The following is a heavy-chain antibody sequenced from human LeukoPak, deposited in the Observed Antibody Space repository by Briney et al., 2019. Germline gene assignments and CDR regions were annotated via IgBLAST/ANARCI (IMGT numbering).Heavy chain of an antibody. CDR1: GGSISTFF. V-gene: IGHV4-4*07. Sequence: SETLSLTCTVSGGSISTFFWTWIRQSAGKGLEWIGRIYTGTTYYNPPHESRATISVDTSNNRFSLKLTSLTAADTAVYYCARGTEMTSFTGYYSFDYWGRGSLVTVSS. D-gene: IGHD3-9*01. CDR2: IYTGTT. J-gene: IGHJ4*02. CDR3: ARGTEMTSFTGYYSFDY.